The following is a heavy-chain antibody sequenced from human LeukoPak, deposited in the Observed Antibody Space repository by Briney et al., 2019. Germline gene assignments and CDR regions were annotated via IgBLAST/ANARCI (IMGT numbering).Heavy chain of an antibody. Sequence: GGSLRLACAASGFTFSSYAMSWVRQAPGKGLEWVSAIRDSGSSTHYADSVKGRFTTSRDNSKNTLFLQMNSLRAEDTAIYYCAKYGPQDSGSSHFDYWGQGALVTVSS. CDR2: IRDSGSST. CDR1: GFTFSSYA. J-gene: IGHJ4*02. CDR3: AKYGPQDSGSSHFDY. V-gene: IGHV3-23*01. D-gene: IGHD1-26*01.